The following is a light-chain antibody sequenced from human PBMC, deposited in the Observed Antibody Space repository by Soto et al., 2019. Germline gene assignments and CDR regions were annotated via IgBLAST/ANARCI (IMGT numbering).Light chain of an antibody. CDR2: AAS. Sequence: DIRMTQSPSSLSASVGDRVTITCRASQSISSYLNWYQQKPGKAPKLLIYAASSLQSGVPSRFSGSGAGTDFTLTSSSLQREDFATYYCRQSYSTLFWTFGQGTKVEIK. CDR3: RQSYSTLFWT. V-gene: IGKV1-39*01. CDR1: QSISSY. J-gene: IGKJ1*01.